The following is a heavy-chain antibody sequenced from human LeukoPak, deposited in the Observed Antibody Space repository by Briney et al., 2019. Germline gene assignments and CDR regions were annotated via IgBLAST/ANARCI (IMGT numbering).Heavy chain of an antibody. V-gene: IGHV4-31*03. D-gene: IGHD3-22*01. CDR1: GGSISSGGYY. Sequence: PSETLSLTCTVSGGSISSGGYYWSWIRQHPGKGLEWIGYIYYRGSTYYNPSLKSRVTISVDTSKNQFSLKLSSVTAADTAVYYCARRYYYDSSGYHGVWFDPWGQGTLVTVSS. CDR2: IYYRGST. J-gene: IGHJ5*02. CDR3: ARRYYYDSSGYHGVWFDP.